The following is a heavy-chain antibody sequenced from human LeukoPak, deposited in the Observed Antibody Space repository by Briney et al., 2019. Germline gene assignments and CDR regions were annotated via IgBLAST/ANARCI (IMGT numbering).Heavy chain of an antibody. Sequence: PGGSLRLSCAASGFTFDDYAMHWVRQAPGKGLEWVSLISGDGGSTYYADSVKGRFTISRDNSKNSLYPQMNSLRTEDTALYYCAKEGIAVAGGAFDIWGQGTMVTVSS. CDR1: GFTFDDYA. CDR2: ISGDGGST. J-gene: IGHJ3*02. V-gene: IGHV3-43*02. CDR3: AKEGIAVAGGAFDI. D-gene: IGHD6-19*01.